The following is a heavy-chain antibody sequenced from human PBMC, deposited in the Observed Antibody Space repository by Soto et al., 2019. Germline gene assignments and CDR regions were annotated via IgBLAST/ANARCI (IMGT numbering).Heavy chain of an antibody. CDR2: IYSGGST. Sequence: GGSLRLSCAASGFTVSTNYMNWVRQAPGKGLEWVSVIYSGGSTYYADSVKDRFTISRDNSKNTLFLQMNSLRVEDTAVYYCAXXXXXXXXXXWGQGTLVTVSS. CDR1: GFTVSTNY. CDR3: AXXXXXXXXXX. J-gene: IGHJ4*02. V-gene: IGHV3-66*01.